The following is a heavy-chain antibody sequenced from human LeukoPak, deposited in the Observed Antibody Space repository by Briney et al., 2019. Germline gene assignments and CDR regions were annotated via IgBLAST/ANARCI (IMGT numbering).Heavy chain of an antibody. V-gene: IGHV4-4*07. CDR1: GGSISSYY. D-gene: IGHD3-10*01. CDR2: IDTSGNT. Sequence: PSETLSLTCTVSGGSISSYYWSWIRQPAGKGLEWIGRIDTSGNTNYKPSLKSRVTMSVDTSKNQFSLKLSSVTAADTAVYYCARGPRITMVRGVISRAFDIWGQGTMVTVSS. J-gene: IGHJ3*02. CDR3: ARGPRITMVRGVISRAFDI.